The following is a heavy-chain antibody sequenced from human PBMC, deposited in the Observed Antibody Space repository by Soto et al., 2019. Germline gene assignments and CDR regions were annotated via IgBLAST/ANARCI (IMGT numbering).Heavy chain of an antibody. CDR1: GGSIISGDYY. Sequence: SETLSLACTVSGGSIISGDYYWSWIRQPPGKGLEWIGYIYYSGSTYYNPSLKSRVTISVDTSKNQFSLKLSSVTAADTAVYYCARERLGLGFDPWGQGTLVTVSS. CDR3: ARERLGLGFDP. D-gene: IGHD6-25*01. V-gene: IGHV4-30-4*01. CDR2: IYYSGST. J-gene: IGHJ5*02.